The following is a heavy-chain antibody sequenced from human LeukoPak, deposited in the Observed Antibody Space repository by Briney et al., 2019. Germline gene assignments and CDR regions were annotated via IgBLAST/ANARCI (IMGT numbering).Heavy chain of an antibody. CDR2: IIPIFGTA. Sequence: ASVKVSSKASGGTFSSYAISWVRQAPGQGVEWMGGIIPIFGTANYAQKFQGRVTITADESTSTAYMELSSLRSEDTAVYYCARLYYYDSSGYYSDYWGQGTLVTVSS. V-gene: IGHV1-69*13. CDR1: GGTFSSYA. J-gene: IGHJ4*02. D-gene: IGHD3-22*01. CDR3: ARLYYYDSSGYYSDY.